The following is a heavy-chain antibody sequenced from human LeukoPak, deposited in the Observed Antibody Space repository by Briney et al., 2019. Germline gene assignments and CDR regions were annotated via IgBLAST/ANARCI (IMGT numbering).Heavy chain of an antibody. D-gene: IGHD3-3*01. CDR2: IYHSGST. CDR3: ARIATSPSGYYYFDY. J-gene: IGHJ4*02. CDR1: GGSISSGGYS. V-gene: IGHV4-30-2*01. Sequence: SETLSLTCAVSGGSISSGGYSWSWIRQPPGKGLEWIGYIYHSGSTYYNPSLKSRVTISVDRSKNQFSLKLSSVTAADTAVYHCARIATSPSGYYYFDYWGQGTLVTVSS.